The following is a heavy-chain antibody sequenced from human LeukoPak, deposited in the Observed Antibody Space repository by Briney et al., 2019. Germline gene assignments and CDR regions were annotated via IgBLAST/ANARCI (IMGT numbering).Heavy chain of an antibody. J-gene: IGHJ3*02. CDR3: AREIYGSGSPFAFDI. Sequence: GGSLRLSCAASGFTFSSYSMNWVRQAPGKGLEWVSSISSSSSYIYYADSVKGRFTISRDNAKNTLYLQMNSLRAEDTAVYYCAREIYGSGSPFAFDIWGQGTMVTVSS. CDR1: GFTFSSYS. CDR2: ISSSSSYI. V-gene: IGHV3-21*01. D-gene: IGHD3-10*01.